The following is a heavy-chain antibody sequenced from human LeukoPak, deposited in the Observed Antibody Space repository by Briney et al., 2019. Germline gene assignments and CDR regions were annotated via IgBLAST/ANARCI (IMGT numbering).Heavy chain of an antibody. CDR2: IWYDGSNK. D-gene: IGHD3-16*01. V-gene: IGHV3-33*01. CDR3: AREELGSSLGFDP. Sequence: GGSLRLSCAASGFTFSSYGMHWVRQAPGKGLEWVAVIWYDGSNKYYAGSVKGRFTISRDNSKNTLYLQMNSLRAEDTAVYYCAREELGSSLGFDPWGQGTLVTVSS. CDR1: GFTFSSYG. J-gene: IGHJ5*02.